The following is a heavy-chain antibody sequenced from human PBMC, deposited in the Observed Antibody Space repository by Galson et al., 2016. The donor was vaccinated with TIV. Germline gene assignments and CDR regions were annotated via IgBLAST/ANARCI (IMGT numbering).Heavy chain of an antibody. CDR2: ISSGRSSTI. V-gene: IGHV3-48*01. D-gene: IGHD4-17*01. J-gene: IGHJ4*02. CDR3: AKVRLFNGDYRDY. CDR1: GFTFSGYS. Sequence: LRLSCAASGFTFSGYSMDWVRQAPGKGLEWLSYISSGRSSTIHYADSVKGRFTISRDNSMNTLYLQMDSLRAEDTAIYYCAKVRLFNGDYRDYWGQGTLVTVSS.